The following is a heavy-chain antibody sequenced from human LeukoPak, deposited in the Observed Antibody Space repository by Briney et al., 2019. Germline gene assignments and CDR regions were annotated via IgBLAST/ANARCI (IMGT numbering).Heavy chain of an antibody. CDR3: AKDRGYCSGGSCMRIDY. J-gene: IGHJ4*02. D-gene: IGHD2-15*01. CDR1: GFTISSYG. CDR2: ISYDGSNK. V-gene: IGHV3-30*18. Sequence: PGGSLRLSCAASGFTISSYGMHWVRQAPGKGLGWVAVISYDGSNKYYADSVKGRFTISRDNSKNTLYLQMNSLRAEDTAVYYCAKDRGYCSGGSCMRIDYWGQGTLVTVSS.